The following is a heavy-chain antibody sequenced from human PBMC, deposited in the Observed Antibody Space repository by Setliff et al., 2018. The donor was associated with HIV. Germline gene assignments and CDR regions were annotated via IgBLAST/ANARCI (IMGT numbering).Heavy chain of an antibody. CDR2: IIPVFGTT. V-gene: IGHV1-69*13. CDR1: GYTFTSYD. Sequence: SVKVSCKASGYTFTSYDISWVRQAPGQGLDWMGGIIPVFGTTNYAQKFQGRVTITADESASTAYMELRSLRSDDTAVYYCARSPRIGVAGEFEYWGQGTLVTVSS. D-gene: IGHD6-19*01. CDR3: ARSPRIGVAGEFEY. J-gene: IGHJ4*02.